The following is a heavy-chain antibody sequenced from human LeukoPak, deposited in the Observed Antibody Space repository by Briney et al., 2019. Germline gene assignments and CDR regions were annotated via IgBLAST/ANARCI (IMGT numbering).Heavy chain of an antibody. CDR1: GFTFSSYW. V-gene: IGHV3-74*01. J-gene: IGHJ4*02. D-gene: IGHD3-22*01. CDR2: IKRDGSST. CDR3: AREGGRGSGYYLDY. Sequence: PGGSLRLSCAASGFTFSSYWRHWVRQAPGKGLVWVSRIKRDGSSTYYADSVKGRFTISRDNSKNTLYLQMNSLRAEDTAVYYCAREGGRGSGYYLDYWGQGTLVTVSS.